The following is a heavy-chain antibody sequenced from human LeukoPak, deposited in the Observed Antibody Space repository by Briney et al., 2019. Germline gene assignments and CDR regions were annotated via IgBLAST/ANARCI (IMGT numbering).Heavy chain of an antibody. CDR2: ISSSSSYI. CDR1: GFTFSRYS. Sequence: GGSLRLSCAASGFTFSRYSMNWVRQAPVRGLEWVSSISSSSSYIYYADSLKGRFTISRDNAKNSLYLQMNSLRAEDTAVYFCAGDRIIYGDYGDAFDIWGQGTMVTVS. CDR3: AGDRIIYGDYGDAFDI. D-gene: IGHD4-17*01. J-gene: IGHJ3*02. V-gene: IGHV3-21*01.